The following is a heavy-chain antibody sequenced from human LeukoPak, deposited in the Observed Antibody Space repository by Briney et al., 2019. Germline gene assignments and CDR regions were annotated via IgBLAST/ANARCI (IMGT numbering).Heavy chain of an antibody. CDR1: GFTFSSHA. V-gene: IGHV3-23*01. D-gene: IGHD1-26*01. Sequence: QTGGSLRLSCAASGFTFSSHAMSWVRRAPGKGLEWVSGLIENGATTYYADSVKGRFTISRDNSRNTMYLQMNNLRVEDTAVYYCVKDYQVGNSPAFGDYWGQGTLVTISS. CDR3: VKDYQVGNSPAFGDY. CDR2: LIENGATT. J-gene: IGHJ4*02.